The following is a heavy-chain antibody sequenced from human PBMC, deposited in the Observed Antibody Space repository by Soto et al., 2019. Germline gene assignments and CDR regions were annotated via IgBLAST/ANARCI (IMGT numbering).Heavy chain of an antibody. Sequence: QGQLQESGPGLVKPSETLSLTCTVSGGSISSYYWSWIRQPPGKGLEWIGYIYYSGSTNYNPSLNSRVTISVDTSKNQFSLKLSSVTAADTAVYYCARVGRVRGVRYFQHWGQGTLVTVSS. D-gene: IGHD3-10*01. CDR1: GGSISSYY. CDR3: ARVGRVRGVRYFQH. V-gene: IGHV4-59*01. CDR2: IYYSGST. J-gene: IGHJ1*01.